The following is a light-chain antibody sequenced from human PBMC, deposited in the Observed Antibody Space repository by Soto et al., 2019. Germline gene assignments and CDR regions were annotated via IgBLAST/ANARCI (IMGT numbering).Light chain of an antibody. CDR1: RSNIGNNF. J-gene: IGLJ1*01. Sequence: QSVLTQPPSVSAAPGQKVTISCSGGRSNIGNNFVSWYQQLPGTAPKLLIYDNNTRPSGIPDRFSGSKSGTSATLDITGLQTGDEADYYCGTWDSSLSGEVFGTGTKLTVL. V-gene: IGLV1-51*01. CDR2: DNN. CDR3: GTWDSSLSGEV.